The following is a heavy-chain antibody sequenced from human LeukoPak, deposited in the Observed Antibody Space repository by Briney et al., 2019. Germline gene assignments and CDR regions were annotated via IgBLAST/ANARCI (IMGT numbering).Heavy chain of an antibody. CDR2: IYYSGST. Sequence: PSETLSLICTVSGGSIRSNSYYWGWIRQPPGKGLEWIGTIYYSGSTYYNPSLKSRVTISVDTSKNQFSLKLTSVTAADTAVYYCARAVLATKSEHWFDSWGQGTLVTVSS. CDR1: GGSIRSNSYY. V-gene: IGHV4-39*07. D-gene: IGHD2-8*01. CDR3: ARAVLATKSEHWFDS. J-gene: IGHJ5*01.